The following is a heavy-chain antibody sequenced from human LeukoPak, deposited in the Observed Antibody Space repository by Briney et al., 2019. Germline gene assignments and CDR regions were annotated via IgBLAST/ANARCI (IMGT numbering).Heavy chain of an antibody. V-gene: IGHV3-30*18. CDR1: GFTFSSYG. Sequence: AGGSLRLSGAASGFTFSSYGMHWVRQAPGKGLEWVAVISYDGSNKYYADSVKGRFTISRDNSKNTLYLQMNSLRAEDTAVYYCAKAWSGTVGFDIWGQGTVVTVSS. CDR3: AKAWSGTVGFDI. D-gene: IGHD3/OR15-3a*01. J-gene: IGHJ3*02. CDR2: ISYDGSNK.